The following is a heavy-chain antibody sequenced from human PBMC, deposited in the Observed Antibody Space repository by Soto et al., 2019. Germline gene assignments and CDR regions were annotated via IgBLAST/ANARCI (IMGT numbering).Heavy chain of an antibody. CDR3: ARGGSSSWPSYYYYGMDV. Sequence: LRLSCAASGFTFSSYAMHWVRQAPGKGLEWVAVISYDGSNKYYADSVKGRFTISRDNSKNTLYLQMNSLRAEDTAVYYCARGGSSSWPSYYYYGMDVWGQGTTVTVSS. V-gene: IGHV3-30-3*01. CDR1: GFTFSSYA. CDR2: ISYDGSNK. D-gene: IGHD6-13*01. J-gene: IGHJ6*02.